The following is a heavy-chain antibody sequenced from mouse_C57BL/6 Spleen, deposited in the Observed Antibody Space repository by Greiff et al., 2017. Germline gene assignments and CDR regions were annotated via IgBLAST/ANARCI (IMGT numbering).Heavy chain of an antibody. CDR1: GYTFTSYW. D-gene: IGHD1-1*01. CDR2: IDPSDSET. Sequence: QVQLQQPGAELVRPGSSVKLSCKASGYTFTSYWMHWVKQRPIQGLEWIGNIDPSDSETHYNQKFKDKATLTVDKSSSTAYMQLSSLTSADSAVYYCARSPITTVVRAMDYWGQGTSVTVSS. V-gene: IGHV1-52*01. CDR3: ARSPITTVVRAMDY. J-gene: IGHJ4*01.